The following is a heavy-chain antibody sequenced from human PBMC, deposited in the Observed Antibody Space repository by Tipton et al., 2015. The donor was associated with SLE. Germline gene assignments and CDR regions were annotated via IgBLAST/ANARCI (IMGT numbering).Heavy chain of an antibody. D-gene: IGHD1-14*01. CDR2: INHSGST. J-gene: IGHJ6*02. CDR3: AREGPGYKDYYGMDV. CDR1: GGSFSGYY. Sequence: TLSLTCAVYGGSFSGYYWSWIRQPPGKGLEWIGEINHSGSTNYNPSLKSRVTISVDTSKNQFSLKLSSVTAADTAVYYCAREGPGYKDYYGMDVWGQGTTVTVSS. V-gene: IGHV4-34*01.